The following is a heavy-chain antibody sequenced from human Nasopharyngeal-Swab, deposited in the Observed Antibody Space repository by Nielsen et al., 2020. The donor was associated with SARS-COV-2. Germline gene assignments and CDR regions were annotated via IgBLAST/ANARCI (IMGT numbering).Heavy chain of an antibody. CDR1: GYIFTSYW. Sequence: KVSCKGSGYIFTSYWIGWVRQMPGKGLEWMGIIYPADSDSRYSLSFQGQVSISVDKSISTAYLQWNTLKGSDTAIYYCVRRAFSASYFYFDYWGPGTLVTVSS. J-gene: IGHJ4*02. V-gene: IGHV5-51*01. CDR3: VRRAFSASYFYFDY. D-gene: IGHD1-26*01. CDR2: IYPADSDS.